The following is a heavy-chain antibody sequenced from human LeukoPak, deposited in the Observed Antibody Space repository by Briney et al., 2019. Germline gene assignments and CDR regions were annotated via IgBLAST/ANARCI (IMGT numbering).Heavy chain of an antibody. CDR3: TKGQGGDY. V-gene: IGHV3-30*02. J-gene: IGHJ4*02. Sequence: PGGSLRLSCAASGLTFSSYGMHWVRQAPGKGLEWVTFTRYDGYNQYYADSLKGRFTISRDNSKNTLYLHMNSLRAEDTAVYYCTKGQGGDYWGQGTLVTVSS. D-gene: IGHD6-25*01. CDR2: TRYDGYNQ. CDR1: GLTFSSYG.